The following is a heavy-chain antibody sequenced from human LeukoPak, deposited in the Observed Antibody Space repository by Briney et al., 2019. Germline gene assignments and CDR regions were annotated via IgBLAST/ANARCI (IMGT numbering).Heavy chain of an antibody. CDR1: GFPFSSYW. J-gene: IGHJ6*02. V-gene: IGHV3-23*01. Sequence: GGSLRLSCVASGFPFSSYWMTWVRQAPGKGLEWVSAISGSGGSTYYADSVKGRFTISRDNSKNTLYLQMNSLRAEDTAVYYCAKDPDDIASSGYYYYGMDVWGQGTTVTVSS. D-gene: IGHD2-15*01. CDR2: ISGSGGST. CDR3: AKDPDDIASSGYYYYGMDV.